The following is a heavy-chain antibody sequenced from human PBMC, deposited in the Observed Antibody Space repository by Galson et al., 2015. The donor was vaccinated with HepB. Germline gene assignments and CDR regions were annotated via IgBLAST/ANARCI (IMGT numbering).Heavy chain of an antibody. D-gene: IGHD4-17*01. J-gene: IGHJ4*02. CDR2: IYYSGST. Sequence: LEWIGYIYYSGSTNYNPSLKSRVTISVDTSKNQFSLKLSSVTAADTAVYYCARHSPKPAHDYGDYPLDYWGQGTLVTVSS. V-gene: IGHV4-59*08. CDR3: ARHSPKPAHDYGDYPLDY.